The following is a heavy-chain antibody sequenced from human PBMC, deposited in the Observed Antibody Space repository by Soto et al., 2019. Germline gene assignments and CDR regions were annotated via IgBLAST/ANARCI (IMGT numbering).Heavy chain of an antibody. CDR3: AKEAFGQNYYYYGMDV. Sequence: QVQLVQSGAEVKKPGSSVTVSCKASGGTFSSYTISWVRQAPGQGHEGMGRIIPILGIANYAQKFQGGVTSTADKSTSTAYRELSSLSSEDTAVYYCAKEAFGQNYYYYGMDVWGQGTTVTV. V-gene: IGHV1-69*08. D-gene: IGHD3-16*01. CDR2: IIPILGIA. CDR1: GGTFSSYT. J-gene: IGHJ6*02.